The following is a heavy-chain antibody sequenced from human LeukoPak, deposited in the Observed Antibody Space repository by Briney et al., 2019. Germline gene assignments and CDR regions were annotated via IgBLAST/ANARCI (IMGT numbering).Heavy chain of an antibody. V-gene: IGHV4-59*01. Sequence: SETLSLTGTVSGGSIGSYYWSWIRQTPGKGLEGIGYIYYSGSTNDNPSLKSRVTISVDTSRNQFSLKMSSVTAADTAVYYCARSHVDTTVNNWGQGTLVTVSS. CDR1: GGSIGSYY. CDR2: IYYSGST. J-gene: IGHJ4*02. D-gene: IGHD5-18*01. CDR3: ARSHVDTTVNN.